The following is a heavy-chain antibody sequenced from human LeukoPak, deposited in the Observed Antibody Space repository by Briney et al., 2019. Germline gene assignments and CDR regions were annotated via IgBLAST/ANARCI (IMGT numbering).Heavy chain of an antibody. D-gene: IGHD4-17*01. CDR1: GFTFDDYS. V-gene: IGHV3-21*01. CDR2: ISSGSSAI. Sequence: GGSLRLSCAASGFTFDDYSMNWVRQAPGKGLEWVSIISSGSSAIFSADALKGRFTISRDDAKNLLYLDMNSLRAEDTAVYYCARGHTAVTRHFDFWGQGTLVTVSS. CDR3: ARGHTAVTRHFDF. J-gene: IGHJ4*02.